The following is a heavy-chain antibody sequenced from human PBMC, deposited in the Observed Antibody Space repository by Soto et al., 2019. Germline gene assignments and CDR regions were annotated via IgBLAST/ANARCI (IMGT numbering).Heavy chain of an antibody. D-gene: IGHD6-6*01. CDR2: ISSSGSTI. V-gene: IGHV3-11*01. CDR1: GFTFSDYY. J-gene: IGHJ4*02. CDR3: ARDRQSEYSSSPGDGY. Sequence: QVQLAESGGGLVKPGGSLRLSCAASGFTFSDYYMSWIRQAPGKGLEWVSYISSSGSTIYYADSVKGRFTISRDNAKNSLYLQMNSLRAEDTAVYYCARDRQSEYSSSPGDGYWGQGTLVTVSS.